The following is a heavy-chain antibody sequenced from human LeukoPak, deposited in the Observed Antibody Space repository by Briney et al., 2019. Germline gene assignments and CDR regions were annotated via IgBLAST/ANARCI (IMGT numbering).Heavy chain of an antibody. CDR1: GFTFSSYS. V-gene: IGHV4-34*01. D-gene: IGHD3-22*01. CDR3: ARLWTYDSSGYAIDY. J-gene: IGHJ4*02. Sequence: NPGGSLRLSCAASGFTFSSYSMNWVRQAPGKGLEWIGEINHSGSTNYNPSLKSRVTISVDTSKNQFSLKLSSVTAADTAVYYCARLWTYDSSGYAIDYWGQGTLVTVSS. CDR2: INHSGST.